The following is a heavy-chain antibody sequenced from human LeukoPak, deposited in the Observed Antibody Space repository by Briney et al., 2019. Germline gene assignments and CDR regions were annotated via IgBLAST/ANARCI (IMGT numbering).Heavy chain of an antibody. D-gene: IGHD1-7*01. V-gene: IGHV3-9*01. CDR3: AKENYDRGMDV. CDR1: GFTFDDYA. Sequence: GGSLRLSCAASGFTFDDYAMHWVRQAPGKGLEWVSGISWNRGSIAYADSVKGRFTISRDNAKNSLFLQMNSLGGEDTAFYYCAKENYDRGMDVWGQGTTVTVSS. CDR2: ISWNRGSI. J-gene: IGHJ6*02.